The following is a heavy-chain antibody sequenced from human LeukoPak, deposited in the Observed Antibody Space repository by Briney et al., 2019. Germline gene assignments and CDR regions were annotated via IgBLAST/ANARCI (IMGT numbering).Heavy chain of an antibody. CDR2: IYYSGST. CDR3: ARRDSSGYYAY. Sequence: SETLSLTCTVSGGSLSYYYWSRIRQPPGRGLEWIGYIYYSGSTNYNPSLKSRVTISVDTSKNQFSLRLSSVTAADTAVYYCARRDSSGYYAYWGQGTLVIVSS. J-gene: IGHJ4*02. V-gene: IGHV4-59*08. CDR1: GGSLSYYY. D-gene: IGHD3-22*01.